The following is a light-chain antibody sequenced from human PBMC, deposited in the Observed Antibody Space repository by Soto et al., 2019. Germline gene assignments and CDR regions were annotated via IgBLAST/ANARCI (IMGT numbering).Light chain of an antibody. Sequence: EIVLTQSPGTLSLSPGESATLSCRASQSVSSSYLAWYQQKPGQAPRLLIYGASSRATGIPDRFSGSGSGTDLTLTISRLEPEDFAVYYCQQYGSSPPTFGQGTKVDIK. CDR2: GAS. CDR1: QSVSSSY. CDR3: QQYGSSPPT. V-gene: IGKV3-20*01. J-gene: IGKJ1*01.